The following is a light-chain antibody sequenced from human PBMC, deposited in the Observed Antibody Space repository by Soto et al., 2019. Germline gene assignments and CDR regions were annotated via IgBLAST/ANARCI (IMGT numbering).Light chain of an antibody. CDR3: VAWDDSLNGYVV. Sequence: QSVLTQPPSASGTPGQRVTISCSGSSSNIGSNTVNWYQQLPGTAPKLVIYSNNQRPSGVPDRFSGSKSGTSASLAISGLQFEDEADYYCVAWDDSLNGYVVFGGGTRVTV. CDR2: SNN. J-gene: IGLJ2*01. CDR1: SSNIGSNT. V-gene: IGLV1-44*01.